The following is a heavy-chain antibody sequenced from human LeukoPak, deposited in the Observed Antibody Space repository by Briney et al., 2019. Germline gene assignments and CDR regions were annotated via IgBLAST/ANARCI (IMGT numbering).Heavy chain of an antibody. V-gene: IGHV4-30-4*01. D-gene: IGHD2-2*01. J-gene: IGHJ4*02. CDR3: ATEYVLVVPAGTYFDY. CDR1: LDSPSRGDYY. Sequence: SETLPLTCIQSLDSPSRGDYYRGWLRQPPGKGLAWIGYIYYSGSTYYNPSLKSRVTISVDTSKKQFSLKLSSVAAANAHVYYCATEYVLVVPAGTYFDYWGQGTLVTVSS. CDR2: IYYSGST.